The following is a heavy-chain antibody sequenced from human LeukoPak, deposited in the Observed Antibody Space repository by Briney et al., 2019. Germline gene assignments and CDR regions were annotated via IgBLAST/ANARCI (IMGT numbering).Heavy chain of an antibody. CDR2: INPRSGDT. V-gene: IGHV1-2*02. CDR3: ARVDDRGHYYDSSGPRKLFDY. CDR1: GYTFTGYY. D-gene: IGHD3-22*01. Sequence: ASVKVSCKASGYTFTGYYMHWVRQAPGQGLEWMGWINPRSGDTTYAQKFQGRVTMTRDTSIRTAYMELSRLRSDDTAVYYCARVDDRGHYYDSSGPRKLFDYWGQGTLVTVSS. J-gene: IGHJ4*02.